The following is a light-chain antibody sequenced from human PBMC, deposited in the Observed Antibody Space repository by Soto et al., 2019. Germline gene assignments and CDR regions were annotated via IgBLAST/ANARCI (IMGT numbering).Light chain of an antibody. CDR2: DVT. J-gene: IGLJ1*01. CDR1: SSDVGRYDY. Sequence: QSVLTQPRSVSAYPGQSVTISCTGTSSDVGRYDYVSWYQQHPGKAPKLIVYDVTERPSGVPDRFSGSKSGNTASLTISGLQAEDEADYSCCSFAGSYSYVFGTGTKVTGL. V-gene: IGLV2-11*01. CDR3: CSFAGSYSYV.